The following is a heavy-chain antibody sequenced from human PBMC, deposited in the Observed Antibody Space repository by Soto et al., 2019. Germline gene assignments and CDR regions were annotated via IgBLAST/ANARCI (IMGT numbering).Heavy chain of an antibody. CDR3: AKDRGRGGSYYVYYYVMDV. Sequence: QVQLVQSGAEVRTPGASVKVSCKASGYTFITYYMHWVRQAPGQGLEWMGIINPSGGSTRYAQKLQGRVTMTRHTSTSTVYMELSSLSPEDTAMYFCAKDRGRGGSYYVYYYVMDVWGQGTTVTVSS. CDR2: INPSGGST. V-gene: IGHV1-46*01. D-gene: IGHD1-26*01. CDR1: GYTFITYY. J-gene: IGHJ6*02.